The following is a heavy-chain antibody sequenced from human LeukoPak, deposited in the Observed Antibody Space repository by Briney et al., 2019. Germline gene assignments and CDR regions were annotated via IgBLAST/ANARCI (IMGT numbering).Heavy chain of an antibody. Sequence: ASVEVSCKASGGTFSSYAISWVRQAPGQGLEWMGGIIPIFGTANYAQKFQGRVTITADKSTSTAYMELSSLRSEDTAVYYCARERYLGYCSGGSCREFDYWGQGTLVTVSS. CDR2: IIPIFGTA. D-gene: IGHD2-15*01. V-gene: IGHV1-69*06. CDR3: ARERYLGYCSGGSCREFDY. CDR1: GGTFSSYA. J-gene: IGHJ4*02.